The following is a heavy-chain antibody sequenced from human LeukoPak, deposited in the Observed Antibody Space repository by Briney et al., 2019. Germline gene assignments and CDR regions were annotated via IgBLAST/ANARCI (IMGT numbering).Heavy chain of an antibody. D-gene: IGHD6-19*01. CDR1: GFTFSNYW. J-gene: IGHJ4*02. Sequence: GGSLRLSCAASGFTFSNYWMHWVRQAPGKGLVWVSRIKSDGSTSYADSVKGRFTISRDNAKNTLYLQMNSLRAEGTALYYCASRPGWYHYWGQGTLVTVSS. CDR2: IKSDGST. CDR3: ASRPGWYHY. V-gene: IGHV3-74*01.